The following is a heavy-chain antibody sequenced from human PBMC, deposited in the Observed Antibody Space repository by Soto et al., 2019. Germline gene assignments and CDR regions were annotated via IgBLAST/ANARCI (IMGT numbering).Heavy chain of an antibody. J-gene: IGHJ4*02. CDR3: AGERIAAASNPFDY. Sequence: QVQLQESGPGLVKPSGTLSLTCAVSGGSISSSSSNWWSWVRQPPGKGLEWIGEIYHSGSTNYNPSLKTRVTISVDKSKNQFSLKLSSVTAADTAVYYCAGERIAAASNPFDYWGQGTLVTVSS. V-gene: IGHV4-4*02. CDR1: GGSISSSSSNW. CDR2: IYHSGST. D-gene: IGHD6-13*01.